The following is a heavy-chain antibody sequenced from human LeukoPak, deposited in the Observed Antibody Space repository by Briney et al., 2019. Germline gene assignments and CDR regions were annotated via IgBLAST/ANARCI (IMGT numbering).Heavy chain of an antibody. CDR2: IIPILGIA. V-gene: IGHV1-69*02. J-gene: IGHJ4*02. CDR3: ARVIDYGGNPVIDY. CDR1: GGTFSSYT. Sequence: SVKVSCKASGGTFSSYTISWVRQAPGQGLEWMGRIIPILGIANYAQKFQGRVTITADKSTSTAYMELSSLRSEDTAVYYCARVIDYGGNPVIDYWGQGTLVTVSS. D-gene: IGHD4-23*01.